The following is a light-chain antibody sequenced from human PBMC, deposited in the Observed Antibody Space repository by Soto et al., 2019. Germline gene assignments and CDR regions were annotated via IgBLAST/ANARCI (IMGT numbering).Light chain of an antibody. CDR3: SSYTTSTTYV. CDR1: GSDVGGYNS. CDR2: DVR. V-gene: IGLV2-14*01. J-gene: IGLJ1*01. Sequence: ALTQPASVSGSPGQSITISCTGTGSDVGGYNSVSWYQQHPGTAPKLLIYDVRNRPSGVSNRFSGSQSANTASLTISGLQAEDEADYYCSSYTTSTTYVFGTGTKVTIL.